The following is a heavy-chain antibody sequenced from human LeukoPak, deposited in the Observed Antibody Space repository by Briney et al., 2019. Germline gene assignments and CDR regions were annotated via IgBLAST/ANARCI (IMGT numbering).Heavy chain of an antibody. CDR1: VFTSSIYL. CDR3: ARDWLAGNPYHAFDL. CDR2: IKEDGSEE. D-gene: IGHD3-22*01. J-gene: IGHJ3*01. Sequence: VGSLRLSPAAPVFTSSIYLMSWVRHAPGKGLQSVANIKEDGSEEDYVDSLRGRFSISRDNAKNSMYLQMNSLRAEDTAVYYCARDWLAGNPYHAFDLWGKGTMVTVSS. V-gene: IGHV3-7*01.